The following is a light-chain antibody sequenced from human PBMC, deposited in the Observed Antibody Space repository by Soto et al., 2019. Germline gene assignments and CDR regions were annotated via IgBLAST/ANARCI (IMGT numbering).Light chain of an antibody. V-gene: IGKV2-28*01. CDR1: QSLLDSDGYNY. Sequence: DIVMTQSPLSLPVTPGEPASISCRSSQSLLDSDGYNYLDWYLQKPGQSPQLLIYLGSNRASGVPDRFSGSGSGTDFTLKISRVGAEDVGVYYCIQALQTPLTFGGGTKVEI. CDR3: IQALQTPLT. J-gene: IGKJ4*01. CDR2: LGS.